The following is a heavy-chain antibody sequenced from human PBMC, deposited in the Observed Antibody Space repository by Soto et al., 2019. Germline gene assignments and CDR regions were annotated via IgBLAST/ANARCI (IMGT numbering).Heavy chain of an antibody. D-gene: IGHD2-15*01. V-gene: IGHV1-18*01. CDR3: ARTCRSGGSCYLEY. Sequence: ASVKVSCKASGYNFFGFGISWVRQAPGQGLEWVGWVSVPSGDTSSAQNFQGRVTVTTDTSTSTAYLEVGSLRSDDTAVYYCARTCRSGGSCYLEYWGEGTLVTVSS. CDR2: VSVPSGDT. J-gene: IGHJ4*02. CDR1: GYNFFGFG.